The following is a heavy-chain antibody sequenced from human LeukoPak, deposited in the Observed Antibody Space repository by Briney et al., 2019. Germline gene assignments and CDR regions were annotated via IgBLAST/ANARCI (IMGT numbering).Heavy chain of an antibody. D-gene: IGHD3-22*01. J-gene: IGHJ4*02. CDR1: GGSISSDY. CDR2: IYNSGSN. V-gene: IGHV4-59*12. CDR3: AKDPSYISGYFDY. Sequence: SETLSLTCTVSGGSISSDYWQWIRQPPGKGLEWVGYIYNSGSNTYNPSLKRRVTISIDTSKNQFSLKLNSVTAADTAVYYCAKDPSYISGYFDYWGQGILVTVSS.